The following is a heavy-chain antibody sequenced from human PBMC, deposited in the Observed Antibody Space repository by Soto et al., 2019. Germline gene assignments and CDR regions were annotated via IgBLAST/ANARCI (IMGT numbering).Heavy chain of an antibody. CDR2: IYSGGST. D-gene: IGHD1-26*01. V-gene: IGHV3-53*01. J-gene: IGHJ6*02. CDR1: GFTVSSNY. Sequence: GGSLRLSCAASGFTVSSNYMSWVRQAPGKGLEWVSVIYSGGSTYYADSVKGRFTISRDNSKNTLYLQMNSLRAEDTAVYYCARVLSGSYYAPSDYYYGMDVWGQGTTVTVSS. CDR3: ARVLSGSYYAPSDYYYGMDV.